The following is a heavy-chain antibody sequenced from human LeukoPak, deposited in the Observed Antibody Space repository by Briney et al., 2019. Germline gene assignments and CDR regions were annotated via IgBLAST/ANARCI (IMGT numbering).Heavy chain of an antibody. CDR2: IIPIFGTA. CDR3: ATPFRYQRSYYYYGMDV. CDR1: GGTFSSYA. Sequence: SVKVSCKASGGTFSSYAISWVRQAPGQGLEWMGGIIPIFGTANYAQKFQGRVTITADESTSTAYMELSSLRSEDTAVYYCATPFRYQRSYYYYGMDVWGQGTTVTASS. V-gene: IGHV1-69*13. D-gene: IGHD2-2*01. J-gene: IGHJ6*02.